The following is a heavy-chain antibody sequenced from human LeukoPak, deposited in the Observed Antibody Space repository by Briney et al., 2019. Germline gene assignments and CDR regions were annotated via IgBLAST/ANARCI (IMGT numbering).Heavy chain of an antibody. V-gene: IGHV4-59*08. CDR3: ARGYTDGWLIGY. CDR1: GGSISGYY. CDR2: IYYSGST. J-gene: IGHJ4*02. D-gene: IGHD6-19*01. Sequence: SETLSLTCSVSGGSISGYYWSWIRQPPGQGLEWIGYIYYSGSTNYNPSLKSRVIISRDTSKNQFSLNLSSVTAADTALYYCARGYTDGWLIGYWGQGTLVTVSS.